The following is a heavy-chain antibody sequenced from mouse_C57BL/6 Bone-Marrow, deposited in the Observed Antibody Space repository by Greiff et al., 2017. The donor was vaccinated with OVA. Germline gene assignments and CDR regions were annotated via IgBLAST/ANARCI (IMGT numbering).Heavy chain of an antibody. CDR3: ARGPGGNYFDY. V-gene: IGHV1-52*01. J-gene: IGHJ2*01. CDR1: GYTFTSYW. Sequence: QVQLQQPGAELVRPGSSVKLSCKASGYTFTSYWMHWVKQRPIQGLEWIGNIDPSDSDTHYNQKFKDKATLTVDKSSSTADMQLSSLTSEDSAVYYCARGPGGNYFDYWGQGTTLTVSS. CDR2: IDPSDSDT.